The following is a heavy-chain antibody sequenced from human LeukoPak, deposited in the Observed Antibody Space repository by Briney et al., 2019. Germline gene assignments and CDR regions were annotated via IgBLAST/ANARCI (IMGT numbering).Heavy chain of an antibody. CDR3: ARSVVPAALFDY. V-gene: IGHV4-59*01. CDR2: IYYSGST. D-gene: IGHD2-2*01. Sequence: SETLSLTCTVSGGSISSYYWSWIRQPPGKGLEWIGYIYYSGSTNYNPSLKSRATISVDTSKNQFSLKLSSVTAADTAVYYCARSVVPAALFDYWGQGTLVTVSS. J-gene: IGHJ4*02. CDR1: GGSISSYY.